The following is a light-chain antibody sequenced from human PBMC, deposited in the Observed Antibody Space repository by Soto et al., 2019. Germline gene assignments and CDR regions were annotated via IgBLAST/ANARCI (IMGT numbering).Light chain of an antibody. CDR2: DVS. CDR3: SSYTSSSTLVV. J-gene: IGLJ2*01. CDR1: SSDVGGYNY. Sequence: QSALTQPASVSGSPGQSITISCTGTSSDVGGYNYVSWYQQHPGKAPKLLIYDVSNRPSGVSNRFSGSKSGNTASLTISGRQHEDEADYYCSSYTSSSTLVVFGGGTQLTVL. V-gene: IGLV2-14*01.